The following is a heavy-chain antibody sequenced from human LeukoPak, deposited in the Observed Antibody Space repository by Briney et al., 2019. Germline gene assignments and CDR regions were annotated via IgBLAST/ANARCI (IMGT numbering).Heavy chain of an antibody. CDR2: IYDTGRT. V-gene: IGHV4-39*01. CDR1: GGPIISSGYF. CDR3: ASEISIPAATNLFCFDY. J-gene: IGHJ4*02. Sequence: SETLSLTCTVSGGPIISSGYFWARIRQPPGKGLEWIGSIYDTGRTLYNPSLQSRVTASVDTSRNQFSLRLNSVAAADTAVYLPASEISIPAATNLFCFDYWGQGTLATVSS. D-gene: IGHD2-21*01.